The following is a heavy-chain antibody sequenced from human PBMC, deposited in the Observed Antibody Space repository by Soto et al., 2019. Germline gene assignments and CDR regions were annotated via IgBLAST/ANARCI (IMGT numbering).Heavy chain of an antibody. Sequence: SETLSLTSAVSGDSVSSSDFYWTWIRQPPGKPLEWIGYVYSTGTTNSSPSLKSRVDMSVDTSENQFSLKVRSVTAADAAAYFCARGSKRVDPRGGKSAYVYAIDVRG. V-gene: IGHV4-61*08. D-gene: IGHD3-10*02. CDR2: VYSTGTT. J-gene: IGHJ6*02. CDR1: GDSVSSSDFY. CDR3: ARGSKRVDPRGGKSAYVYAIDV.